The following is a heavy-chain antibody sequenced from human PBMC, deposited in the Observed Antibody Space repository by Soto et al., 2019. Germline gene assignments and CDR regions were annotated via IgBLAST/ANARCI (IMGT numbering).Heavy chain of an antibody. D-gene: IGHD6-19*01. Sequence: QPGGSLRLSCAASGFTFRSYAMHWVRQAPGKGLEWVAVISYDESDKYYADSLKGRFTISRDNSKNTLYLQMNSLRGEDTAVYYCARDLSVAGPDYWGQGTLVTSPQ. CDR1: GFTFRSYA. V-gene: IGHV3-30*03. CDR3: ARDLSVAGPDY. CDR2: ISYDESDK. J-gene: IGHJ4*02.